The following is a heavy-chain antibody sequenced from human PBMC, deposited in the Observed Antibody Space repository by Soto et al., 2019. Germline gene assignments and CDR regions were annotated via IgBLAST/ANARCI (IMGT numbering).Heavy chain of an antibody. J-gene: IGHJ3*02. CDR3: AKGDWNDAGDAFDM. V-gene: IGHV3-23*01. Sequence: EVQLLESGGGLVQPGGSLRLSCAASGFTFNNYAMNWVRQAPGKGLEWVSTIRDSGVTTYYADSVKGRFTISRDNSRNTLSLQMNSLRAEDPAVYYCAKGDWNDAGDAFDMWGQGTMVTVSS. CDR1: GFTFNNYA. CDR2: IRDSGVTT. D-gene: IGHD1-1*01.